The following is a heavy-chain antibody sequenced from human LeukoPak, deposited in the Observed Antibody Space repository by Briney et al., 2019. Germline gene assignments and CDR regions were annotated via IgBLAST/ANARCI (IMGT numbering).Heavy chain of an antibody. J-gene: IGHJ4*02. CDR1: GYSISSGYY. Sequence: SETLSLTCTVSGYSISSGYYWGWIRQPPGKGLEWIGSIYHSGSTYYNPSLKSRVTISVDTSKNQFSLKLSSVTAADTAVYYCARVHSNSSGWYAVDYWGQGTLVTVSS. CDR3: ARVHSNSSGWYAVDY. CDR2: IYHSGST. D-gene: IGHD6-19*01. V-gene: IGHV4-38-2*02.